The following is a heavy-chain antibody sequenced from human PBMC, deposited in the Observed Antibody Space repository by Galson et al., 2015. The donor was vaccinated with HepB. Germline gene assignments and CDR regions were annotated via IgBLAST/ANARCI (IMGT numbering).Heavy chain of an antibody. V-gene: IGHV1-58*02. CDR3: AAGRAGYCTTTSCLFPFDA. D-gene: IGHD2-2*01. J-gene: IGHJ4*02. CDR1: GVTFTSSA. Sequence: SVKVSCKASGVTFTSSAMQWVRQARGQRLEWIGWIVVGIGNTDYAQKFQERITITRDLSTSTAYMELTSLTSEDTAVYYFAAGRAGYCTTTSCLFPFDAWGQGTLVTVSS. CDR2: IVVGIGNT.